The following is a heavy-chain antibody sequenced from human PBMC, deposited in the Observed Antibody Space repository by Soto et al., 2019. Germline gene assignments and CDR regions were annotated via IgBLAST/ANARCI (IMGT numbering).Heavy chain of an antibody. CDR1: GFTFSSYG. Sequence: QVQLVESGGGVVQPGRSLRLSCAASGFTFSSYGMHWVRQAPGKGLEWVAVIWYDGSNKYYADSVKGRFTISRDNPKNTLYLQMNSLRAEDTAVYYCASSRTLYGSGSYGGMDVWGQGTTVTVSS. V-gene: IGHV3-33*01. J-gene: IGHJ6*02. CDR3: ASSRTLYGSGSYGGMDV. CDR2: IWYDGSNK. D-gene: IGHD3-10*01.